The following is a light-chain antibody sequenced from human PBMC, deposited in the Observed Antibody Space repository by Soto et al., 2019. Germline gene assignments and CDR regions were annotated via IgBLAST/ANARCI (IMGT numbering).Light chain of an antibody. V-gene: IGLV4-69*01. CDR3: QTWGTGFQV. CDR2: LNNDGSH. Sequence: QPVLTQPPSASASLGASVKLTCTLSSGHSSYAIAWHQKQSDKGPRYLMDLNNDGSHTKGDGIPDRFSGSSSGAERYLIISGLQSEDEADYYCQTWGTGFQVFGGGTKVTVL. J-gene: IGLJ2*01. CDR1: SGHSSYA.